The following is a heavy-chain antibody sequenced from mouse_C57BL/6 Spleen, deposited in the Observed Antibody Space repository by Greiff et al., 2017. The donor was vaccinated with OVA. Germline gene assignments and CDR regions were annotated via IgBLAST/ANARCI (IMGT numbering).Heavy chain of an antibody. Sequence: VQLQQPGAELVKPGASVKMSCKASGYTFTSYWITWVKQRPGQGLEWIGDIYPGSGSTNYNEKFKSKATLTVDTSSSTAYMQLSSLTSEDSAVYYCARGGAYGNYVGAMDYWGQGTSVTVSS. CDR1: GYTFTSYW. CDR2: IYPGSGST. D-gene: IGHD2-1*01. J-gene: IGHJ4*01. CDR3: ARGGAYGNYVGAMDY. V-gene: IGHV1-55*01.